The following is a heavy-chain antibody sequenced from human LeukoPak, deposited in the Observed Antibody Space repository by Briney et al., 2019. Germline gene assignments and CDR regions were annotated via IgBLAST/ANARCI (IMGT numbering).Heavy chain of an antibody. J-gene: IGHJ3*02. CDR3: ARDYSSSSQYAFDI. D-gene: IGHD6-13*01. CDR1: GGSISSSTYY. Sequence: SETLSLTCTVSGGSISSSTYYWGWIRQPPGRGLEWIGLYSGSTNYNPSLKSRVTISVDTSKNQFSLKLSSVTAADTAMYYCARDYSSSSQYAFDIWGQGTMVTVSS. CDR2: YSGST. V-gene: IGHV4-39*07.